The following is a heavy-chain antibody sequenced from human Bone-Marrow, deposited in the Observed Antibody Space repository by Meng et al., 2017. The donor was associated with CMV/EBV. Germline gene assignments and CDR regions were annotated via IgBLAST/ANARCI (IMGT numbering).Heavy chain of an antibody. CDR2: IRYDGSNK. D-gene: IGHD1-26*01. J-gene: IGHJ4*02. Sequence: GRSLRLSCAASGFTFSSYGMHWVRQAPGKGLEWVAFIRYDGSNKYYADSVKGRFTISRDNSKNTLYLQMNSLRAEDTAVYYCAKDRKYSGSLFDYWGQGTLVTVSS. CDR3: AKDRKYSGSLFDY. V-gene: IGHV3-30*02. CDR1: GFTFSSYG.